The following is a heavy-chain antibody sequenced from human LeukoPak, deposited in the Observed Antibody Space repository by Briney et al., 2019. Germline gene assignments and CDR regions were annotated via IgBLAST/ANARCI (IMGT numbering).Heavy chain of an antibody. CDR1: GGSISSYY. CDR3: ARHWSREMATKYPSRNYFDY. V-gene: IGHV4-59*08. CDR2: IYYSGST. D-gene: IGHD5-24*01. Sequence: SETLSLTCTVSGGSISSYYWSWIRQPPGKGLEWIGYIYYSGSTNYNPSLKSRVTISVDTSKNQFSLKLSSVTAADTAVYYCARHWSREMATKYPSRNYFDYWGQGTLVTVSS. J-gene: IGHJ4*02.